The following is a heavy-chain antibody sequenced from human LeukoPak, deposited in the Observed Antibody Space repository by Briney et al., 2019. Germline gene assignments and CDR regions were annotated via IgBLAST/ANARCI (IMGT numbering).Heavy chain of an antibody. V-gene: IGHV3-7*01. CDR1: GFTLTNFA. CDR2: INQDGSEK. J-gene: IGHJ4*02. Sequence: GGSLRLSCTASGFTLTNFAMTWVRQAPGKGLEWVANINQDGSEKYYVDSVEGRFTISRDSVKNSLYLQMTSVRADDTAMYYCVRDDYDFWSGYQRYFEFWGQGTLVTVSS. CDR3: VRDDYDFWSGYQRYFEF. D-gene: IGHD3-3*01.